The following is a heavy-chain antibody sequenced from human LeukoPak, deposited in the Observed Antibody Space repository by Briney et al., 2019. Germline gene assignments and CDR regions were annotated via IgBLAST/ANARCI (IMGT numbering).Heavy chain of an antibody. CDR3: VRERRGIQLWLLGY. J-gene: IGHJ4*02. CDR1: GFTFSSYW. Sequence: GGSLRLSCAASGFTFSSYWMSWVRQAPGKGLEWVANIKQDGSEKYYVDSVKGRFTISRDNAKNSLYLQMNSLRAEDTAVYYCVRERRGIQLWLLGYWGQGTLVTVSS. D-gene: IGHD5-18*01. CDR2: IKQDGSEK. V-gene: IGHV3-7*01.